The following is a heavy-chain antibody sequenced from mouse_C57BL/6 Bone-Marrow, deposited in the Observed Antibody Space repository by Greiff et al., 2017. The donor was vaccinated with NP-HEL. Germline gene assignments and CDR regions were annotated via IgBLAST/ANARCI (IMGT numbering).Heavy chain of an antibody. Sequence: QVQLQQPGAELVKPGASVKLSCKASGYTFTSYWMHWVKQRPGRGLEWIGRIDPNSGVTKYNEQFQSKATLTVDKPSSTAYMQLSSMTSEDSAVDYCARSGNFRDYYDLYYFDDWGQGTTLTVSS. V-gene: IGHV1-72*01. CDR2: IDPNSGVT. CDR1: GYTFTSYW. D-gene: IGHD1-1*01. J-gene: IGHJ2*01. CDR3: ARSGNFRDYYDLYYFDD.